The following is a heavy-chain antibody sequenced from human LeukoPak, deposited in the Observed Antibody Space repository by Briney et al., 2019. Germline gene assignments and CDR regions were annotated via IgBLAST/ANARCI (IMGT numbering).Heavy chain of an antibody. CDR2: TSYDGTYK. Sequence: GETLRLSCAASGFTFSVIAVHWVRQAPGKGLEWVAGTSYDGTYKYYPDSVRGRFAISKDKSRSTLILQMNSLRPEDTALYYCARERAGTAGAFDVWGQGTVVSVSS. J-gene: IGHJ3*01. D-gene: IGHD6-19*01. CDR3: ARERAGTAGAFDV. V-gene: IGHV3-30*09. CDR1: GFTFSVIA.